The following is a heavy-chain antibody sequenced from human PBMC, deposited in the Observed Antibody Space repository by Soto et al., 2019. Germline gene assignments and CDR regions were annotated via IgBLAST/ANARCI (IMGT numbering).Heavy chain of an antibody. CDR2: IYDSWST. CDR1: GGSISSSSYY. J-gene: IGHJ6*02. D-gene: IGHD6-19*01. V-gene: IGHV4-39*01. Sequence: QLQLQESGPGLVKPSETLSLTCTVSGGSISSSSYYWGWIRQPPGKGLEWIGSIYDSWSTYYNTTLKSRVTISVDTSKNQFSLKLSSVTAADTAVYYCASLSSGWYAYYYYGMDVWGQGTTVTVSS. CDR3: ASLSSGWYAYYYYGMDV.